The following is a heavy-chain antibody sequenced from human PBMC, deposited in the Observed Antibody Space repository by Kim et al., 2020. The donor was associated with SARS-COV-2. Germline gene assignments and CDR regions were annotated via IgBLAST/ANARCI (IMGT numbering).Heavy chain of an antibody. CDR2: ST. V-gene: IGHV3-53*01. Sequence: STYYADSVKGRFTISRENSKNTLYLQMNSLRAEDTAVYYCARNIRGTLDYWGQGTLVTVSS. J-gene: IGHJ4*02. D-gene: IGHD3-16*01. CDR3: ARNIRGTLDY.